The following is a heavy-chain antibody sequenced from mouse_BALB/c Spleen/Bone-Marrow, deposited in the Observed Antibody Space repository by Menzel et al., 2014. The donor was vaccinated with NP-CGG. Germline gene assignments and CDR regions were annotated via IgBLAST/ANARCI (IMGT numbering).Heavy chain of an antibody. V-gene: IGHV1S41*01. CDR2: IAPGSGST. Sequence: DLVKPGASVRLSCKASGYTFTSYWINWIKQRPGQGLEWIGRIAPGSGSTYYDEMFKGKATLTVDTSSSTAYIQLSSLSSEDSAVYFCARSYYGRAIDFWGRGPSVSVSS. CDR1: GYTFTSYW. J-gene: IGHJ4*01. D-gene: IGHD1-1*01. CDR3: ARSYYGRAIDF.